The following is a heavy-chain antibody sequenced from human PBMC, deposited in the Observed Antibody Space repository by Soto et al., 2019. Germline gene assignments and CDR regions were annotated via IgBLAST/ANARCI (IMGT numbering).Heavy chain of an antibody. D-gene: IGHD1-1*01. J-gene: IGHJ6*02. CDR2: INHSGST. CDR1: GGSFSGYY. CDR3: ARAPGTYYYYGMDV. V-gene: IGHV4-34*01. Sequence: SETLSLTCAVYGGSFSGYYWSWIRHPPGKGLEWIGEINHSGSTNYNPSLKSRVTISVDTSKNQFSLKLSSVTAADTAVYYCARAPGTYYYYGMDVWGQGTTVTVSS.